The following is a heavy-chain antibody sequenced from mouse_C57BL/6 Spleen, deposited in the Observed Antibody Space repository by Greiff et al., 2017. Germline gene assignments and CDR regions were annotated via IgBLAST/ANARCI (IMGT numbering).Heavy chain of an antibody. CDR1: GYTFTDYE. D-gene: IGHD3-2*02. CDR2: IDPETGGT. J-gene: IGHJ3*01. Sequence: QVQLKESGAELVRPGASVTLSCKASGYTFTDYEMHWVKQTPVHGLEWIGAIDPETGGTAYNQKFKGKAILTADKSSSTAYMELRSLTSEDSAVYYCTKGQLRLRFAYWCQGTLVTVSA. CDR3: TKGQLRLRFAY. V-gene: IGHV1-15*01.